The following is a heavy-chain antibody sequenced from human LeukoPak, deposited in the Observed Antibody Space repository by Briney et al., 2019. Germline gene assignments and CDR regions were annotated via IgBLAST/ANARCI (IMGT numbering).Heavy chain of an antibody. CDR1: GFTFSSYG. Sequence: GGSLRLSCAASGFTFSSYGMHWVRQVSGKGLVWVSRINSDGSDTYYADPVKGRFTISRDNAKNTLYLQMNSLRAEDTAVYYCARRTVTLDYWGQGSLFTVSS. D-gene: IGHD4-23*01. CDR3: ARRTVTLDY. J-gene: IGHJ4*02. CDR2: INSDGSDT. V-gene: IGHV3-74*01.